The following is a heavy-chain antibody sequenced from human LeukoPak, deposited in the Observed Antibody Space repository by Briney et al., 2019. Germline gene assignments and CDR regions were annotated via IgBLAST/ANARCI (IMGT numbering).Heavy chain of an antibody. D-gene: IGHD2-15*01. J-gene: IGHJ6*03. CDR2: TRNKANSYTT. V-gene: IGHV3-72*01. CDR1: GFTFSDHY. CDR3: ARVLQVYYYYYMDV. Sequence: PGGSLRLSCAASGFTFSDHYMDWVRQAPGKGLEWVGRTRNKANSYTTEYAASVKGRFTISRDDSKNSLYLQMNRLKTEDTAVYYCARVLQVYYYYYMDVWGKGTTVTVSS.